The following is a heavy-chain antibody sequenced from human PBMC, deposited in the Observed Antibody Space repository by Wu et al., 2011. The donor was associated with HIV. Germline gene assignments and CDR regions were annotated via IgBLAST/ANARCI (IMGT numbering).Heavy chain of an antibody. CDR3: ARDPTIAVAGTKSF. V-gene: IGHV1-69*06. J-gene: IGHJ4*02. Sequence: SVKVSCEASGYTFTSYGISWVRQAPGQGLEWMGRIIPIFGTAIYAQKFQGRLTITADKSTNTANMELSSLRSEDTAVYYCARDPTIAVAGTKSFWGQGTLVSVSS. CDR1: GYTFTSYG. CDR2: IIPIFGTA. D-gene: IGHD6-19*01.